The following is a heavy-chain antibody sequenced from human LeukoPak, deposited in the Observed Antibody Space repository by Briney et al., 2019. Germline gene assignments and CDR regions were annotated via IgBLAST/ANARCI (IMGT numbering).Heavy chain of an antibody. V-gene: IGHV1-18*01. Sequence: GASVKVSCKASGYTFTSYGISWVRQAPGQGLEWMGWISAYNGNTNYAQKLQGRVTMTTDTSTSTAYMELRSLRSDDTAVYYCARDLFFQGGYCSGGSCHSDFDYWGQGTLVTVSS. CDR2: ISAYNGNT. J-gene: IGHJ4*02. CDR1: GYTFTSYG. CDR3: ARDLFFQGGYCSGGSCHSDFDY. D-gene: IGHD2-15*01.